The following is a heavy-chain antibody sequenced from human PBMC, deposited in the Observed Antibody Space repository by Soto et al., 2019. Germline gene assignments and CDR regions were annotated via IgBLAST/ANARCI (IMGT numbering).Heavy chain of an antibody. CDR2: IYYSGST. Sequence: XGTLSLTGTVSGGSISSSSYYWGWIRQPPGKGLEWIGSIYYSGSTYYNPSLKSRVTISVDTSKNQFSLKLSSVTAADTAVYYCARHASSYYDFWSGYYIREYYGMDVWGQGTTVTVSS. CDR3: ARHASSYYDFWSGYYIREYYGMDV. V-gene: IGHV4-39*01. CDR1: GGSISSSSYY. J-gene: IGHJ6*02. D-gene: IGHD3-3*01.